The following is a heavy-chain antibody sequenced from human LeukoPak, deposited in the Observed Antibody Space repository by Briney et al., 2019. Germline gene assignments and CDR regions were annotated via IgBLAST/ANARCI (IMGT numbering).Heavy chain of an antibody. CDR1: GLTLNNYA. CDR2: IGGGGGIT. J-gene: IGHJ4*02. D-gene: IGHD1-26*01. Sequence: GGALRLSCAASGLTLNNYALSWVRQAPGKGLEWVSMIGGGGGITWYADSVKGRFTISRDNSKNTVYLQMISLRAEDTAVYYCAKLSGSYFEYWGQGTLVTVS. CDR3: AKLSGSYFEY. V-gene: IGHV3-23*01.